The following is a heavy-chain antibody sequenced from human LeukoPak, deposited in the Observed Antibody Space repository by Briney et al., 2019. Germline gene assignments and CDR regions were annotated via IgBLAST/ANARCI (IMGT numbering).Heavy chain of an antibody. D-gene: IGHD3-3*01. CDR3: AKDLGIFGVVIPRGAFDI. V-gene: IGHV3-66*01. Sequence: GGSLRLSCAASGFVVSTNYMSWVRQAPGKGLEWVSVLYSGGSTYYTDSVKGRFTISRDNSNNTLYLQMNNLRAEDTAVYYCAKDLGIFGVVIPRGAFDIWGQGTMVTVSS. J-gene: IGHJ3*02. CDR2: LYSGGST. CDR1: GFVVSTNY.